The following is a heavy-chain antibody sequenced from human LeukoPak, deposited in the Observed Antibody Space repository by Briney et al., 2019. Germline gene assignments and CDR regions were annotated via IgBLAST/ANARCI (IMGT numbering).Heavy chain of an antibody. CDR1: GGSITSGNW. J-gene: IGHJ5*02. D-gene: IGHD6-13*01. Sequence: SETLSLTCAVSGGSITSGNWWSWVRQPPGKGLEWIGEVYHSGSTNYNPSLKSRVTISVDKSKNQFSLILNSVTAADTAVYYCARGVPAAGSIKFDPWGQGTLVTVCS. V-gene: IGHV4-4*02. CDR2: VYHSGST. CDR3: ARGVPAAGSIKFDP.